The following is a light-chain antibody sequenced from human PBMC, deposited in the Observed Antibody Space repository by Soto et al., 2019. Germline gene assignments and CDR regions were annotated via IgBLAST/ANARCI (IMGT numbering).Light chain of an antibody. J-gene: IGLJ1*01. CDR1: SSNIGSNY. Sequence: QSVLTQPPSASGTPGQMVTISCSGSSSNIGSNYVYWYQQLPGTAPKLLIYRNNQRPSGVPDRFSGSKSGTSASLAISGLRSEDEADYYCAAWDDSLSGHYVFGTGTKLTVL. CDR3: AAWDDSLSGHYV. CDR2: RNN. V-gene: IGLV1-47*01.